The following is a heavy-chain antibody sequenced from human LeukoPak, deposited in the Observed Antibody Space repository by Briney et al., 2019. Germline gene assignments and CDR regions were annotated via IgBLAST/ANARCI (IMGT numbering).Heavy chain of an antibody. Sequence: GGSLRLSCAASGFTFRSYGMHWVRQAPGKGLEWVAVISYDGSNKYYADSVKGRFTISRDNSKNTLYLQMNSLRTEDTAVYYCAKGGRSSGLGFDYWGQGTLVTVSS. J-gene: IGHJ4*02. V-gene: IGHV3-30*18. CDR3: AKGGRSSGLGFDY. D-gene: IGHD6-19*01. CDR1: GFTFRSYG. CDR2: ISYDGSNK.